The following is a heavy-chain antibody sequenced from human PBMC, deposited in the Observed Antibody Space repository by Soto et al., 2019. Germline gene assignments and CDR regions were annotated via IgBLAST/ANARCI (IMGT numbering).Heavy chain of an antibody. V-gene: IGHV1-2*02. Sequence: QVQLVQSGAEVKKPGASVKVSCKASGYTFTGHYIHWVRQAPEQGPEWMGEIGPESGATRYAQKFQGRVTMTRDMSITTVYLELNNLSPDDTAVYYCGRGRSGQIVVFYWGQGTPVTVAS. D-gene: IGHD1-26*01. CDR3: GRGRSGQIVVFY. J-gene: IGHJ4*02. CDR1: GYTFTGHY. CDR2: IGPESGAT.